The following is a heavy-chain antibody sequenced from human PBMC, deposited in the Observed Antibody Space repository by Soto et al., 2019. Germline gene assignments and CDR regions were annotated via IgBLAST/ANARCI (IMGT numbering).Heavy chain of an antibody. Sequence: SETLSLTCAVYGGSFSGYYWSWIRQPPGKGLEWIGEINHSGSTNYNPSLKSRVTISVDTSKNQFSLKLSSVTAADTAVYYCARVGSRNFCSSPSCYVSPSAPWAQGTLVPVSP. D-gene: IGHD2-2*01. CDR3: ARVGSRNFCSSPSCYVSPSAP. J-gene: IGHJ5*02. V-gene: IGHV4-34*01. CDR1: GGSFSGYY. CDR2: INHSGST.